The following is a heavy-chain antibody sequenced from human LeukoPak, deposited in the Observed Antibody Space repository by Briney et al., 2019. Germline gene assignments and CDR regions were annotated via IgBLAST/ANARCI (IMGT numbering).Heavy chain of an antibody. D-gene: IGHD2-2*01. CDR3: ARDCSSTSCYPRVYYMDV. Sequence: SETLSLTCTVSGGSISSGGYYWSWIRQPPGKGLEWIGYIYHSGSTYYNPSLKSRVTISVDRSKNQFSLKLSSVTAADTAVYYCARDCSSTSCYPRVYYMDVWGKGTTVTVSS. J-gene: IGHJ6*03. CDR1: GGSISSGGYY. CDR2: IYHSGST. V-gene: IGHV4-30-2*01.